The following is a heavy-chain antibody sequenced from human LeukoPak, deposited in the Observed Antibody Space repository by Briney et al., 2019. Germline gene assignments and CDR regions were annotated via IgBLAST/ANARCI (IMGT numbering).Heavy chain of an antibody. Sequence: ASVKVSCKASGGTFSSYAISWVRQAPGQGLEWMGWMNPNSGNTGYAQKFQGRVTMTRNTSISTAYMELSSLRSEDTAVYYCARGRDYGDPYFAYWGQGTLVTVSS. D-gene: IGHD4/OR15-4a*01. CDR3: ARGRDYGDPYFAY. V-gene: IGHV1-8*02. J-gene: IGHJ4*02. CDR1: GGTFSSYA. CDR2: MNPNSGNT.